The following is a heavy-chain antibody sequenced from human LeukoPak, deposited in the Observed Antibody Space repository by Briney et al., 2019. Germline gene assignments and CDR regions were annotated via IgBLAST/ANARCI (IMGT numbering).Heavy chain of an antibody. D-gene: IGHD1-26*01. Sequence: GGSLRLSCAASGFTFSGSAIHWVRQASGKGLEWVGRIRSKTNIYATAYAASVKGRFTISRDDSKNTAYLQMNSLQTEDTAVYYCTTSGSSYVKQSELFDYWGQGTLVTVSS. CDR2: IRSKTNIYAT. V-gene: IGHV3-73*01. CDR3: TTSGSSYVKQSELFDY. J-gene: IGHJ4*02. CDR1: GFTFSGSA.